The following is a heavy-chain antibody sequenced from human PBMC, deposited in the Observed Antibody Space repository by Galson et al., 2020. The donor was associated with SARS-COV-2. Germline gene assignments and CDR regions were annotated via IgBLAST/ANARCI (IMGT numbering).Heavy chain of an antibody. CDR2: INYSGDT. Sequence: SETLSLTCSVSGGSIRSTTYFWTWNRQPPGKGLEWIGSINYSGDTYYRPSLKSRVTISIDTSKNQFSLKVNSVTAADTVVYYCARESYSSPDYWGQGTLVTVSS. J-gene: IGHJ4*02. V-gene: IGHV4-39*07. D-gene: IGHD6-13*01. CDR1: GGSIRSTTYF. CDR3: ARESYSSPDY.